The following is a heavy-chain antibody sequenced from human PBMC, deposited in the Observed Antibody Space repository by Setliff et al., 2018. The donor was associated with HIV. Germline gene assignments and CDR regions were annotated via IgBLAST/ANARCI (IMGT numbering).Heavy chain of an antibody. CDR2: IETTGTV. CDR3: ARVPSAGVRGRPDLYHWFDP. Sequence: SETLSLTCTVSGGSIRGYYWSWIRQTPGKGLEWIASIETTGTVNYSPSLKSRVSISLDPSRSQFSLTLRSVTAADTAVYYCARVPSAGVRGRPDLYHWFDPWGQGTLVTVSS. CDR1: GGSIRGYY. J-gene: IGHJ5*02. D-gene: IGHD3-3*01. V-gene: IGHV4-4*08.